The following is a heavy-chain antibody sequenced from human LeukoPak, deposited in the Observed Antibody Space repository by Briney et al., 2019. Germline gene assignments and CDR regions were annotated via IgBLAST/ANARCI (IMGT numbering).Heavy chain of an antibody. Sequence: KVSCKASGYSFTSYWIGWVRQMPGKGLEWMGIIYPGDSDTRYSPSFQGQVTISADKSISTAYLQWSSLKASDTAMYYCARRVVGATTLIWFDPWGQGTLVTVSS. CDR1: GYSFTSYW. CDR2: IYPGDSDT. V-gene: IGHV5-51*01. J-gene: IGHJ5*02. D-gene: IGHD1-26*01. CDR3: ARRVVGATTLIWFDP.